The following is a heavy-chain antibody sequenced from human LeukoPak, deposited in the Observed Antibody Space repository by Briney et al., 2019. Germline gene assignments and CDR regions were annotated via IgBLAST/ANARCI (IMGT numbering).Heavy chain of an antibody. CDR1: SGSVSSDTYY. J-gene: IGHJ4*02. CDR3: ARGGRYYGSGSYQVDY. D-gene: IGHD3-10*01. V-gene: IGHV4-61*01. CDR2: LYYSGST. Sequence: KASETLSLTCTASSGSVSSDTYYWNWIRQPPGKGLEWIVYLYYSGSTNYNPSLKSRVTISVDTSKNQFSLKLSSVTAADTAVYYCARGGRYYGSGSYQVDYWGQGTLVTVSS.